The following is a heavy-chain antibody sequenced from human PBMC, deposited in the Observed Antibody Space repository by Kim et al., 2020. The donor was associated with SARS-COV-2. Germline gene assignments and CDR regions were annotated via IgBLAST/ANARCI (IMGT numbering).Heavy chain of an antibody. V-gene: IGHV1-69*13. D-gene: IGHD2-2*02. CDR1: GGTFSSYA. Sequence: SVKVSCKASGGTFSSYAISWVGQAPGQGLEWMGGIIPIFGTANYAQKFQGRVTITADESTSTAYMELSSLRSEDTAVYYCARDGKIVVVPAAIGPRNYYGMDVWGQGTTVTVSS. CDR3: ARDGKIVVVPAAIGPRNYYGMDV. CDR2: IIPIFGTA. J-gene: IGHJ6*02.